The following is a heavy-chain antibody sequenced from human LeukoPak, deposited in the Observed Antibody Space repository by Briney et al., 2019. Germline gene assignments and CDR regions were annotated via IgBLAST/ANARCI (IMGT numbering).Heavy chain of an antibody. CDR3: ARSGYYYGMDV. CDR2: ISSSGSTI. J-gene: IGHJ6*04. V-gene: IGHV3-48*03. CDR1: GFTFSSYE. Sequence: GGSLRLSCAASGFTFSSYEMNWVRQAPGKGLEWVSYISSSGSTIYYADSVKGRLTISRDNAKNSLYLQMNSLRAEDTAVYYCARSGYYYGMDVWGKGTTVTVSS.